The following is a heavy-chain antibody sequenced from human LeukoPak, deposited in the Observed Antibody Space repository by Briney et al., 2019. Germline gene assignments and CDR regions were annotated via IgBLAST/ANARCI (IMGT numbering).Heavy chain of an antibody. V-gene: IGHV1-2*02. CDR2: INPNSGGA. CDR1: GYTFTRYY. Sequence: ASVKVSCKASGYTFTRYYVNWVRQAPGQGLEWMGWINPNSGGANYAQKFQGRVTMTRDTSITTVYMELSRLRSDETAVFYCASFEAGAWGQGTLVTVSS. D-gene: IGHD3-10*01. CDR3: ASFEAGA. J-gene: IGHJ5*02.